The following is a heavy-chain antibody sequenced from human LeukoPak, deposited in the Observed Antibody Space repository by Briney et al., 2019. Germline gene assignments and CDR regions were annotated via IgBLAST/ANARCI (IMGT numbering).Heavy chain of an antibody. CDR1: GLTFSISN. V-gene: IGHV3-48*02. J-gene: IGHJ4*02. CDR3: ATGRIDF. CDR2: ISPGSSTT. Sequence: GGSPRLSCAASGLTFSISNMIWVRQAPGKGLEWVSYISPGSSTTYYAVSVKGRFTISRDNAKNSLYLQMNSLRDEDTAVYYCATGRIDFWGQGTRVTVSS.